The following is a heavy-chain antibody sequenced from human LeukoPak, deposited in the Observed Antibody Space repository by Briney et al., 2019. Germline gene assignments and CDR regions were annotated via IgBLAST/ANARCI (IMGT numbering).Heavy chain of an antibody. J-gene: IGHJ4*02. CDR3: ARESVLLWFGDSDYFDY. Sequence: GASVKVSRKASGYTFTSYGISWVRQAPGQGLEWMGWISAYNGNTNYAQKLQGRVTMTTDTSTSTAYMELRSLRSDDTAVYYCARESVLLWFGDSDYFDYWGQGTLVTVSS. D-gene: IGHD3-10*01. CDR1: GYTFTSYG. V-gene: IGHV1-18*04. CDR2: ISAYNGNT.